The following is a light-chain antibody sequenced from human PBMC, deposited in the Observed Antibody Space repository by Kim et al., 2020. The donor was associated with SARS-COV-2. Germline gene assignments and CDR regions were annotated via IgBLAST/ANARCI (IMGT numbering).Light chain of an antibody. J-gene: IGLJ3*02. CDR3: GTWDYSLSAGV. CDR2: DNN. Sequence: QSALTQPPSVSAAPGQKVTISCSGSSSNIGNNYVSWYQQLPGTAPKLLIYDNNKRPSGIPDRFSGSKSGTSATLGITGLQTGDEADYYCGTWDYSLSAGVFGGGTQLTVL. CDR1: SSNIGNNY. V-gene: IGLV1-51*01.